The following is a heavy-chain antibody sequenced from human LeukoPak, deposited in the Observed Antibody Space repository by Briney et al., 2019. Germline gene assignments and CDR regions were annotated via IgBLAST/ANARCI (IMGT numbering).Heavy chain of an antibody. CDR2: IYHSGST. V-gene: IGHV4-4*02. Sequence: PSETLSLTCAVSGGSISSSNWWSWVRQPPEKGLEWIGEIYHSGSTNYNPSLKSRVTMSIDMSKNQFSLRLTSVTAADTAVYYCARVPPDYNDLHDALDLWGQGTVVTVSS. D-gene: IGHD4-17*01. CDR3: ARVPPDYNDLHDALDL. J-gene: IGHJ3*01. CDR1: GGSISSSNW.